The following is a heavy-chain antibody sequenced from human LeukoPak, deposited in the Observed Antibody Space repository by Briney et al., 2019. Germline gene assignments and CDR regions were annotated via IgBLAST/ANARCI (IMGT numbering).Heavy chain of an antibody. D-gene: IGHD4-23*01. V-gene: IGHV3-23*01. CDR1: GFTFSSYA. CDR3: AKDRHDYGGQPEGGY. CDR2: ISGSGGSI. J-gene: IGHJ4*02. Sequence: RWSLTLSCAASGFTFSSYAMSWVRQARGKGVDWVAAISGSGGSIYYADSVKGRFTISRDNSKNTLYLQVNSMRAEDTAVYYCAKDRHDYGGQPEGGYWGQGTLVTVSS.